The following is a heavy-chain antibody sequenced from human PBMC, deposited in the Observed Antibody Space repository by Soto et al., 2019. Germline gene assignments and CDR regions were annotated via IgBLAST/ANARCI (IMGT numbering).Heavy chain of an antibody. D-gene: IGHD2-2*01. CDR2: IDPSDSYT. J-gene: IGHJ4*02. Sequence: PGESLKISCKGSGYSFTSYWISWVRQMPGKGLEWMGTIDPSDSYTNYSPSFQGRVTISADKSISTAYLQWSSLRASDTAMYYCARHRYGTSTWYYFDFWGQGTLVTVSS. CDR1: GYSFTSYW. CDR3: ARHRYGTSTWYYFDF. V-gene: IGHV5-10-1*01.